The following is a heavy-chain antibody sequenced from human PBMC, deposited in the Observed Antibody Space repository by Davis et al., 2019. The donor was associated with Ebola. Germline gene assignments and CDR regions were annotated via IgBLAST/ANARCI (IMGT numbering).Heavy chain of an antibody. V-gene: IGHV5-51*01. CDR2: IFPGDSDT. D-gene: IGHD6-13*01. CDR3: ARVLDISVAAAGPFDS. Sequence: GESLKISCKGSGYTFTTYWIGWVRQMPGKGLECMGIIFPGDSDTRYSPSFQGQVTISADESISTAYLQWSSLKTSDTAMYYCARVLDISVAAAGPFDSWGQGTLVTVSS. J-gene: IGHJ4*02. CDR1: GYTFTTYW.